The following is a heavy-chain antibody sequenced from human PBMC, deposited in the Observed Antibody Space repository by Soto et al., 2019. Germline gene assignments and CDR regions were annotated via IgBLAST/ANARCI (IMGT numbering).Heavy chain of an antibody. CDR3: ARPLGGSGVYGMDV. Sequence: QVQLVQSGGEVKKPGASVKVSCKASGYTFISYGITWVRQAPGQGLEWMGWISAYNGNTNYAQKLQGRVTXSTRTXXSTAYMELRSLRSDDTAVYYCARPLGGSGVYGMDVWGQGTTVTVSS. J-gene: IGHJ6*02. V-gene: IGHV1-18*01. CDR1: GYTFISYG. D-gene: IGHD3-10*01. CDR2: ISAYNGNT.